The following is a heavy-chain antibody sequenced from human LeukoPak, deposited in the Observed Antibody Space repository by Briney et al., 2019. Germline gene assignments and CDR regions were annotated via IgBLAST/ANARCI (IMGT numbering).Heavy chain of an antibody. CDR2: IKQDGSEK. V-gene: IGHV3-7*03. Sequence: GGSLRLSCAASGFTFSSYWMSWVRQAPGKGLEWVANIKQDGSEKYYVDSVKGRFTISRDNAKNSLCLQMNSLRAEDTAVYYCAKGRYYYDRSDAFDIWGQGTMVTVSS. J-gene: IGHJ3*02. CDR3: AKGRYYYDRSDAFDI. D-gene: IGHD3-22*01. CDR1: GFTFSSYW.